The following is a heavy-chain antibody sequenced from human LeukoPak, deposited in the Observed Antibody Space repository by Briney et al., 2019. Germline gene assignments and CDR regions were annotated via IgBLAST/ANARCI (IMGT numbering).Heavy chain of an antibody. CDR2: IYYSGST. CDR3: AREGGFGELFSFDY. V-gene: IGHV4-59*11. J-gene: IGHJ4*02. Sequence: SETLSLTCTVSGGSISSHYWSWIRQPPGKGLEWIGYIYYSGSTNYNPSLKGRVTISVDTSKNQFSLKLSSVTAADTAVYYCAREGGFGELFSFDYWGQGTLVTVSS. D-gene: IGHD3-10*01. CDR1: GGSISSHY.